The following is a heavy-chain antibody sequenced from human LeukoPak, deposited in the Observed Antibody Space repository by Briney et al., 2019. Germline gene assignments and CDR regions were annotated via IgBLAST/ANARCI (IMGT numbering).Heavy chain of an antibody. V-gene: IGHV1-2*02. CDR3: ARRASLPG. CDR2: IHPNSGGT. Sequence: ASVKVSCKASGYTFTGYYLHWVRQAPGQGLEWMGWIHPNSGGTNYAQKFQGRVTMTRDTSISTAYMELSSLRSDDTAVYFCARRASLPGWGQGTPVTVSS. J-gene: IGHJ1*01. D-gene: IGHD2-21*01. CDR1: GYTFTGYY.